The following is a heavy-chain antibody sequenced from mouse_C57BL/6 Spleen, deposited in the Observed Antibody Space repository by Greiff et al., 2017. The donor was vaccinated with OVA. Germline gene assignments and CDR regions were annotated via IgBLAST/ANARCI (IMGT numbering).Heavy chain of an antibody. CDR2: INPSNGGT. Sequence: QVQLQQPGTELVKPGASVKLSCKASGYTFTSYWMHWVKQRPGQGLEWIGNINPSNGGTNYNEKFKSKATLTVDKSSSTAYMQLSSLTSEDSAVYDCAREGSYYGSPWYFDVWGTGTTVTVSS. CDR3: AREGSYYGSPWYFDV. V-gene: IGHV1-53*01. D-gene: IGHD1-1*01. J-gene: IGHJ1*03. CDR1: GYTFTSYW.